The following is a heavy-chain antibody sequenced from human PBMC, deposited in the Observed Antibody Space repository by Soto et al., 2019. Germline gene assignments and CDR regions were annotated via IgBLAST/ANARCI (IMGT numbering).Heavy chain of an antibody. D-gene: IGHD7-27*01. CDR2: IYKSATA. CDR3: ARGRYCLTGRCFPNWFDS. J-gene: IGHJ5*01. V-gene: IGHV4-30-4*01. Sequence: SETLSLTCSVSGDSISNLDYFWAWIRQPPGQALEYIGYIYKSATAYYNPSFESRVAISVYTSKSQFSLNVTSVTAADTAVYFCARGRYCLTGRCFPNWFDSWGQGALVTVSS. CDR1: GDSISNLDYF.